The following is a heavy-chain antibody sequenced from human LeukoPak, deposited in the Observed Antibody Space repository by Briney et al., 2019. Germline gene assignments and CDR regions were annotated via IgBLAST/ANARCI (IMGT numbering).Heavy chain of an antibody. V-gene: IGHV3-23*01. D-gene: IGHD1-26*01. CDR3: ARNYYSDY. CDR1: GFTSSSYV. Sequence: GGSLRLSCEGSGFTSSSYVMSWVRQAPGKGLEWVSRISGSGADTYYVDSAKGRFTISRDNSKNTLYLQMNSLRGDDTAVYYCARNYYSDYWGQGTLVTVSS. CDR2: ISGSGADT. J-gene: IGHJ4*02.